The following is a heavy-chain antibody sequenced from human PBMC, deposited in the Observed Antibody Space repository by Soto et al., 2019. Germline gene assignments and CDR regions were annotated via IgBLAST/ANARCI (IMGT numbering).Heavy chain of an antibody. V-gene: IGHV3-9*01. CDR3: AKYILTGGDYYSYMDV. J-gene: IGHJ6*03. D-gene: IGHD3-10*01. Sequence: EVQLVESGGGLVQPGRSLRLSCAASGFTFDDYAMHWVRQAPGKGLEWVSGISWNSGSIGYADSVKGRFTISRDNAKKSLYLQMNSLRAEDTALYYCAKYILTGGDYYSYMDVWGKGTTVTVSS. CDR2: ISWNSGSI. CDR1: GFTFDDYA.